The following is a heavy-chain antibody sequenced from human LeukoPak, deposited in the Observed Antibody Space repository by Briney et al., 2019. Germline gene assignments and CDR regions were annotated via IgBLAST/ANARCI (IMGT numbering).Heavy chain of an antibody. CDR2: IYYSGST. J-gene: IGHJ4*02. D-gene: IGHD6-13*01. CDR3: ARAAGSSLADY. CDR1: GGSISSYY. V-gene: IGHV4-59*01. Sequence: SETLSLSCTVSGGSISSYYWSWIRQPPGKGLEWIGYIYYSGSTNYNPSLKSRVTISVDTSKNQFSLKLSSVTAADTAVYYCARAAGSSLADYWGQGTLVTVSS.